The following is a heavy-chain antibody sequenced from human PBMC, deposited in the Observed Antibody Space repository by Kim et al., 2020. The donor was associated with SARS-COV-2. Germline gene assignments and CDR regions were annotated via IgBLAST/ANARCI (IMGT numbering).Heavy chain of an antibody. V-gene: IGHV5-51*01. CDR3: ARIGDY. Sequence: PVDSDTRSSPSFQGQVTISADKSISTAYLQWSSLKASDTAMYYCARIGDYWGQGTLVTVSS. CDR2: PVDSDT. J-gene: IGHJ4*02. D-gene: IGHD2-15*01.